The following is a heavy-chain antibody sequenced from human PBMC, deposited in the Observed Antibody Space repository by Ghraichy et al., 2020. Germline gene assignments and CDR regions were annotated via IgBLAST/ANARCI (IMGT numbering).Heavy chain of an antibody. CDR1: GFTFSSYG. CDR3: ARDLIGAGDFDY. J-gene: IGHJ4*02. D-gene: IGHD3-16*01. CDR2: IWYDGSNK. V-gene: IGHV3-33*01. Sequence: LSLTCAASGFTFSSYGMHWVRQAPGKGLEWVAVIWYDGSNKYYADSVKGRFTISRDNSKNTLYLQMNSLRAEDTAVYYCARDLIGAGDFDYWGQGTLVTVSS.